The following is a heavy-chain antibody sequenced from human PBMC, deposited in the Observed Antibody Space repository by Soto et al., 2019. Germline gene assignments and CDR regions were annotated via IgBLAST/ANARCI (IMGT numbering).Heavy chain of an antibody. CDR3: ARELDGYRWYFYL. Sequence: QVQLVQSGAEVKKPGASVKVSCKASGYTFTSYAMHWVRQAPGQRLEWMGWINAGNGNTKYSQKFQGRVTITRDTSASTAYMELSSLRSEDTAVYYCARELDGYRWYFYLWGRGTLVTVSS. D-gene: IGHD1-1*01. V-gene: IGHV1-3*01. CDR2: INAGNGNT. CDR1: GYTFTSYA. J-gene: IGHJ2*01.